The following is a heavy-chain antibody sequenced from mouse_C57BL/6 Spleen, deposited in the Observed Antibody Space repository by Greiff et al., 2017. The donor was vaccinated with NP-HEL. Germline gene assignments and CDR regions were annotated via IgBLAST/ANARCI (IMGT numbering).Heavy chain of an antibody. J-gene: IGHJ4*01. CDR3: TREAYYSNWDAMDY. CDR2: ISSGGDYI. Sequence: EVKVEESGEGLVKPGGSLKLSCAASGFTFSSYAMSWVRQTPEKRLEWVAYISSGGDYIYYADTVKGRFTISRDNARNTLYLQMSSLKSEDTAMYYCTREAYYSNWDAMDYWGQGTSVTVSS. CDR1: GFTFSSYA. V-gene: IGHV5-9-1*02. D-gene: IGHD2-5*01.